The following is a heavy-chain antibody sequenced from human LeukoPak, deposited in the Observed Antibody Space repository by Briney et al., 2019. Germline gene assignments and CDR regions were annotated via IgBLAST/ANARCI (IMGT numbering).Heavy chain of an antibody. CDR1: GFTVSSNY. J-gene: IGHJ4*02. Sequence: GGSLRLSCAASGFTVSSNYMSWVRQAPGKGLEWVSVIYSGGSTYYADSVKGRFTISRDNSKNTLYLQMNSLRAEDTAVYYCARGLAAAVLGYWGQGTLVTVSS. V-gene: IGHV3-66*01. CDR3: ARGLAAAVLGY. CDR2: IYSGGST. D-gene: IGHD6-13*01.